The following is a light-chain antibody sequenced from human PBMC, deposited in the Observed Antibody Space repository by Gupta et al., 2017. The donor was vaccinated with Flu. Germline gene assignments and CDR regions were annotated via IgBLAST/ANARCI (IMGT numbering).Light chain of an antibody. J-gene: IGKJ5*01. CDR2: WAS. CDR3: QQYYSIPIT. Sequence: CESSQSVLSSSSYSHHLTWYQQKPGHPPKLLIYWASTRESGVPDRFSGSGSGTEFTLTISSLQAEDVAVYYCQQYYSIPITFGQGTRLEIK. CDR1: QSVLSSSSYSHH. V-gene: IGKV4-1*01.